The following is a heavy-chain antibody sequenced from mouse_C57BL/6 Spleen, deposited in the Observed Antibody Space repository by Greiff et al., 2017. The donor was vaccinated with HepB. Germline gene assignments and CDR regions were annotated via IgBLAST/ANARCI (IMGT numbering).Heavy chain of an antibody. D-gene: IGHD3-3*01. Sequence: QVQLQQSGAELVRPGTSVKVSCKASGYAFTNYLIEWVKQRPGQGLEWIGVINPGSGGTNYNEKFKGKATLTADKSSRTAYMQLRSLTSVESAVYFCARGLRGYARAYWGQGTSVTVSS. V-gene: IGHV1-54*01. CDR3: ARGLRGYARAY. CDR2: INPGSGGT. CDR1: GYAFTNYL. J-gene: IGHJ4*01.